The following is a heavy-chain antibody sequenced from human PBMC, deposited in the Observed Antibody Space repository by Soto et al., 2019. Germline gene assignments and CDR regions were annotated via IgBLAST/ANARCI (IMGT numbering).Heavy chain of an antibody. CDR1: GHTFTSYA. CDR3: ARWGGGMTTVTSFDY. V-gene: IGHV1-3*01. Sequence: VQLVQSGAVVKKPGASVKVSCKASGHTFTSYAMHWVRQAPGQRLEWMGWINAGNGNTKYSQKFQGRVTITRDTSASTAYMELSSLRSEDTAVYYCARWGGGMTTVTSFDYWGQGTLVTVSS. CDR2: INAGNGNT. J-gene: IGHJ4*02. D-gene: IGHD4-17*01.